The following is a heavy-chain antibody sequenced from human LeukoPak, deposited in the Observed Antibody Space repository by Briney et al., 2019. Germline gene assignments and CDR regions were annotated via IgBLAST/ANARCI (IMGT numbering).Heavy chain of an antibody. CDR1: GGSFSGYY. V-gene: IGHV4-34*01. CDR3: ARGPLAVAD. D-gene: IGHD6-19*01. J-gene: IGHJ4*02. Sequence: SEILSLTCAVSGGSFSGYYWSWIRQPPGKGLEWIGEINHRGGTNYNPSLKSRVTISVDTSKNQFSLKLSSVTAADTAVYYCARGPLAVADWGQGTLATVSS. CDR2: INHRGGT.